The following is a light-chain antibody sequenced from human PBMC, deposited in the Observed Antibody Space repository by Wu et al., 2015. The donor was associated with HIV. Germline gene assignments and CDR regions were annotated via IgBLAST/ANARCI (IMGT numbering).Light chain of an antibody. Sequence: DIQLAQSPSTLSASVGDRVIITCRASQRISSWLAWYQQKPGEAPKLLIYKASTLKSGVPSRFSGSGSGTEFTLTISSLQPDDFATYYCQQYNSYSPYTFGQGTKLEIK. V-gene: IGKV1-5*03. J-gene: IGKJ2*01. CDR1: QRISSW. CDR3: QQYNSYSPYT. CDR2: KAS.